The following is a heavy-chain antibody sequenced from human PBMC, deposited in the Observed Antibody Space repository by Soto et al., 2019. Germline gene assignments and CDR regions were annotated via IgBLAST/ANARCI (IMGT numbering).Heavy chain of an antibody. Sequence: GGSLRLSCAASGFTFDNYAMNWVRQAPGKGLEWVSGITGSGENTYYADSVKGRFTISRDNSKNTLYAQLNSLRVEDTAIYYCAKVSLGATTMTDFYYSGMDVGGPGTMVTVFS. D-gene: IGHD1-26*01. J-gene: IGHJ6*02. CDR2: ITGSGENT. CDR3: AKVSLGATTMTDFYYSGMDV. V-gene: IGHV3-23*01. CDR1: GFTFDNYA.